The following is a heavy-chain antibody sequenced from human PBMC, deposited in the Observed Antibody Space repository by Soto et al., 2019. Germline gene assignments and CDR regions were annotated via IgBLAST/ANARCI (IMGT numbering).Heavy chain of an antibody. CDR2: IYYSGST. D-gene: IGHD2-15*01. V-gene: IGHV4-31*03. J-gene: IGHJ4*02. CDR3: ASLACSGGSCYCYY. Sequence: QVQLQESGPGLVKPSQTLSVTCTVSGGSISSGGYYWSWIRQHPGKGLEWIGYIYYSGSTYYNPSLKSRVTISVDTSKNQFSLKLSSVTAADTAVYYCASLACSGGSCYCYYWGQGTLVTVSS. CDR1: GGSISSGGYY.